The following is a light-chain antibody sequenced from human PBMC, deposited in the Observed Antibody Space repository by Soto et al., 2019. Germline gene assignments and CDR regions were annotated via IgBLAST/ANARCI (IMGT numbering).Light chain of an antibody. Sequence: EIVLTQSPGTLSLSPGERATLSCRASQSVSSSYFAWYQQKPGQAPRLLIYGSSSRATGIPDRFSGSGSGTDFSLTISRLDPEDFSVYYCQQYGSSPLYTFGQGTKLEIK. J-gene: IGKJ2*01. V-gene: IGKV3-20*01. CDR3: QQYGSSPLYT. CDR2: GSS. CDR1: QSVSSSY.